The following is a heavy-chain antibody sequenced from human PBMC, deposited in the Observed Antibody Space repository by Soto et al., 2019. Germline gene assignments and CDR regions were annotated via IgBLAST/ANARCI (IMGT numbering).Heavy chain of an antibody. J-gene: IGHJ6*02. CDR1: GFTFSSYE. CDR3: VRDPAIYSGKFDYGLDV. V-gene: IGHV3-48*03. CDR2: IGTSGKTI. D-gene: IGHD4-4*01. Sequence: GGSLRLSCAVSGFTFSSYEMNWVRQAPGKGLEWVSYIGTSGKTIYYADSVRGRFTISRDSAKNSLYLQMNSLRAEDTAVYFCVRDPAIYSGKFDYGLDVWGRGTTVTVSS.